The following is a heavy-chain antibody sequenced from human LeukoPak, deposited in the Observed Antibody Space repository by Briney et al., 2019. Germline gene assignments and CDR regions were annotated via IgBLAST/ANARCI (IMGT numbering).Heavy chain of an antibody. CDR1: GYTFTSYY. CDR3: ARVGYYGSPHRGYFDY. Sequence: ASVKVSCKASGYTFTSYYMHWVRQAPGQGLAGMGIISLNGVRTSYEKKFKGRVTMTRETSTSQVYLELSSLRSEDTAVYYCARVGYYGSPHRGYFDYWGQGGLGTVAS. D-gene: IGHD3-10*01. CDR2: ISLNGVRT. V-gene: IGHV1-46*01. J-gene: IGHJ4*02.